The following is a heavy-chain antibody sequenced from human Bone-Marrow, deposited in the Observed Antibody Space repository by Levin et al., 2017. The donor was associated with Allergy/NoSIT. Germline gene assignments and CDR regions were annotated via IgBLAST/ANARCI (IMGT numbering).Heavy chain of an antibody. Sequence: GGSLRLSCAASDFSVTSNSVSWVRQSPGKGLEWVSLLYTGDFGDNTYYAESVKGRFSISRDSSMSTLLLQMDSPRVEDMAFYYCARGPPLTFVRSTYFGSWGQGTLVIVSS. D-gene: IGHD2/OR15-2a*01. CDR2: LYTGDFGDNT. CDR3: ARGPPLTFVRSTYFGS. J-gene: IGHJ4*02. V-gene: IGHV3-53*01. CDR1: DFSVTSNS.